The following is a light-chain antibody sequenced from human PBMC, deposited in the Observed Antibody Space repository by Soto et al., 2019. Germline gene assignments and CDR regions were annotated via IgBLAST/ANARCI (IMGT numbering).Light chain of an antibody. CDR2: EVS. V-gene: IGLV2-8*01. Sequence: QSALTQPPSASGTPGQSVTISCTGTSSDFGSYNYVSWYQQHPAKAPKHMIYEVSERPSGVPDRFSGCKSSNPASLTVPGLQAEDEADYYCSSNAGSYNFVFGTGTKVTV. CDR1: SSDFGSYNY. J-gene: IGLJ1*01. CDR3: SSNAGSYNFV.